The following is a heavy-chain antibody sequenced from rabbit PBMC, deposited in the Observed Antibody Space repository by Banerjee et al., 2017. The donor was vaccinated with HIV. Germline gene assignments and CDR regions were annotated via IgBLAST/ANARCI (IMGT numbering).Heavy chain of an antibody. D-gene: IGHD2-1*01. CDR2: IYVGSSGTT. J-gene: IGHJ4*01. V-gene: IGHV1S45*01. CDR1: GFSFSNGYV. CDR3: ARGDYVDYGQFDL. Sequence: QEQLEESGGDLVKPEGSLTLTCTASGFSFSNGYVMCWVRQAPGKGLEWIACIYVGSSGTTYYASWAKGRFTISKTSSTTVTLQMTSLTAADTATYFCARGDYVDYGQFDLWGPGTLVTVS.